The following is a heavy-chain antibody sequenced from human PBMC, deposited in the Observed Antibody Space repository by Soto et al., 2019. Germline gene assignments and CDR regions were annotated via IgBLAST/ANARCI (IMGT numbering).Heavy chain of an antibody. CDR2: IQDSGRS. J-gene: IGHJ3*02. Sequence: PSETLSLTCSVSGGSITSNYWNWIRQPPGKGPEWIGDIQDSGRSRCNPSLKNRVTISLDTSKNQFSLNLSSVTAADTAMYYCGRGGLAAIRRAFDIWGQGTMVTVSS. V-gene: IGHV4-59*13. D-gene: IGHD3-9*01. CDR1: GGSITSNY. CDR3: GRGGLAAIRRAFDI.